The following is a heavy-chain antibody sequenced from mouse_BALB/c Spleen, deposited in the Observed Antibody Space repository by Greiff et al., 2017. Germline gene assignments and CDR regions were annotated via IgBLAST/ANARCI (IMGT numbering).Heavy chain of an antibody. J-gene: IGHJ3*01. V-gene: IGHV8-12*01. D-gene: IGHD1-1*01. CDR3: ARDYYGSSPWFAY. CDR1: GFSLSTSGMG. Sequence: QVQLKESGPGILQPSQTLSLTCSFSGFSLSTSGMGVSWIRQPSGKGLEWLAHIYWDDDKRYNPSLKSRLTISKDTSSNQVFLKITSVDTADTATYYCARDYYGSSPWFAYWGQGTLVTVSA. CDR2: IYWDDDK.